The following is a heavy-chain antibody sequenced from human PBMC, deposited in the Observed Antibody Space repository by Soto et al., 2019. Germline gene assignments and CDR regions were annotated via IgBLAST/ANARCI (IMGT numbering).Heavy chain of an antibody. CDR3: ARDLRQLLSHNYYYYYLDV. J-gene: IGHJ6*03. CDR1: GFTFSDYQ. Sequence: QVHLVESGGGLVKPGGSLRLSCAASGFTFSDYQMSWIRQAPGKGLEWVSYIGSSGLSVYYEDSVKGRFTISRDNANNSLYLQMNSLRAEDSAVYYCARDLRQLLSHNYYYYYLDVWGKGTTFSVSS. D-gene: IGHD2-2*01. CDR2: IGSSGLSV. V-gene: IGHV3-11*01.